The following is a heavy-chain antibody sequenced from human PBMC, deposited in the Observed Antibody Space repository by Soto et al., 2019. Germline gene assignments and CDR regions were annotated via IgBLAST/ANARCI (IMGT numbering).Heavy chain of an antibody. CDR3: ARDVGTEGSGGWVEALDV. J-gene: IGHJ3*01. CDR1: GFTISSYW. CDR2: IAEYGNKK. D-gene: IGHD6-19*01. V-gene: IGHV3-7*01. Sequence: DVQVVESGGGLVQPGGSLRLSCVGSGFTISSYWMTWVRQAPGKGLEWVANIAEYGNKKYFADSVDGGFTISSDNAEISVLLQQTSLRGEDTAVYLCARDVGTEGSGGWVEALDVWGQGTLITVSS.